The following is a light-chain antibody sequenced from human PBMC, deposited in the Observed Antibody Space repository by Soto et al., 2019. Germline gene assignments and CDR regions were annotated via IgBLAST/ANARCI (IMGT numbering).Light chain of an antibody. CDR1: ALSKQF. V-gene: IGLV3-25*02. Sequence: SYELTQPPSVSVSPGQTARITCSGDALSKQFGYWYQQKPGQAPVLMICKDTERPSGIPERFSGSSSGTTVTLTISGVQAEDEAEYYCSSYTNINTRACVFGTGTKLTVL. CDR2: KDT. J-gene: IGLJ1*01. CDR3: SSYTNINTRACV.